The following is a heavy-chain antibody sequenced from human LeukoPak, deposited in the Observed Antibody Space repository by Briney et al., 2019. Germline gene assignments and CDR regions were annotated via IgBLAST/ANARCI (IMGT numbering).Heavy chain of an antibody. CDR1: GYTFTGYY. V-gene: IGHV1-2*06. J-gene: IGHJ4*02. Sequence: ASVKVSCKASGYTFTGYYMHWVRQAPGQGLEWMGRINPNSGGTNYAQKLQGRVTMTTDTSTSTAYMELRSLRSDDTAVYYCARGYSSGWYGNYFDYWGQGTLVTVSS. CDR2: INPNSGGT. CDR3: ARGYSSGWYGNYFDY. D-gene: IGHD6-19*01.